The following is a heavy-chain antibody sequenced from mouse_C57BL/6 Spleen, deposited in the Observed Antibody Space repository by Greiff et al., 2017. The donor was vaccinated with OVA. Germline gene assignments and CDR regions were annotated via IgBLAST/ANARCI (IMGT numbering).Heavy chain of an antibody. V-gene: IGHV1-63*01. Sequence: VQVVESGAELVRPGTSVKMSCKASGYTFTNYWIGWAKQRPGHGLEWIGDIYPGGGYTNYNEKFKGKATLTADKSSSTAYMQFSSLTSEDSAIYDCARGPITTVGAPHFDVWGTGTTVTVSS. J-gene: IGHJ1*03. CDR3: ARGPITTVGAPHFDV. D-gene: IGHD1-1*01. CDR2: IYPGGGYT. CDR1: GYTFTNYW.